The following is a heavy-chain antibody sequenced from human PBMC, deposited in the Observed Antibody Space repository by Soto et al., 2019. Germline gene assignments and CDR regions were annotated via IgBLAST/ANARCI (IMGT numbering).Heavy chain of an antibody. CDR2: VYYSGST. CDR3: ARHLGEGYFDY. V-gene: IGHV4-39*01. Sequence: ETLSLTCTVSGDSISSSTYFWGWVRQPPGKGLEWIGSVYYSGSTYYNPSLKSRVTISVDTSKNHFSLKLSSVTAADTAVYYCARHLGEGYFDYWGQGTLVTVSS. CDR1: GDSISSSTYF. J-gene: IGHJ4*02.